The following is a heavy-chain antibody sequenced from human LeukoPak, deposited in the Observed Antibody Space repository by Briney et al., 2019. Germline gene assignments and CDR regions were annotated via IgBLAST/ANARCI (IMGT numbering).Heavy chain of an antibody. CDR2: IGGRDGST. CDR3: AKGHYYGSGSLDY. V-gene: IGHV3-23*01. J-gene: IGHJ4*02. D-gene: IGHD3-10*01. Sequence: GGSLRLSCAASGFTFSDYNMNWVRQAPGKGLEWVSAIGGRDGSTYYADSVKGRFTISRDNSKNTLYVQMNSLRAEDTAVYYCAKGHYYGSGSLDYWGQGTLVTVSS. CDR1: GFTFSDYN.